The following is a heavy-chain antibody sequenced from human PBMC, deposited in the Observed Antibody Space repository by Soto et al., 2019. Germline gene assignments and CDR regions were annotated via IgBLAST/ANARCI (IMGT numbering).Heavy chain of an antibody. D-gene: IGHD6-6*01. CDR3: ARGGASSGVDYYYYGMDV. CDR2: ISGSGGST. CDR1: GFTFSSYA. V-gene: IGHV3-23*01. J-gene: IGHJ6*02. Sequence: GGSLRLSCAASGFTFSSYAMSWVRQAPGKGLEWVSAISGSGGSTYYADSVKGRFTISRDNSRNTMYVQMNSLRAEDSAVYYCARGGASSGVDYYYYGMDVWGQGTTVTVSS.